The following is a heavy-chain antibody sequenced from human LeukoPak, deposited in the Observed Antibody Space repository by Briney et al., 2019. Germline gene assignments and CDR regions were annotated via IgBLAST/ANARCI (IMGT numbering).Heavy chain of an antibody. CDR3: AREQDTHYYDSSNPTSDSGAFDI. J-gene: IGHJ3*02. Sequence: PGGSLRLSCAASGFTLSDYYMSWVRQAPGKGLEWVSVIYSGGSTYYADSVKGRFTISRDNSKNTLYLQMNSLRAEDTAVYYCAREQDTHYYDSSNPTSDSGAFDIWGQGTMVTVSS. CDR1: GFTLSDYY. CDR2: IYSGGST. D-gene: IGHD3-22*01. V-gene: IGHV3-66*02.